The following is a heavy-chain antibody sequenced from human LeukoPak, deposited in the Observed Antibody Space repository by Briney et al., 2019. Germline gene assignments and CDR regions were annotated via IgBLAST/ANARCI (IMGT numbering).Heavy chain of an antibody. Sequence: PSETLSLTCTVSGGSISSSSYYWGRIRQPPGKGLEWIGSIYYSGSTYYNPSLKSRVTISVDTSKNQFSLKLSSVTAADTAVYYCARASLTPRLPRGAFDIWGQGTMVTVSS. CDR2: IYYSGST. CDR1: GGSISSSSYY. D-gene: IGHD5-12*01. J-gene: IGHJ3*02. V-gene: IGHV4-39*07. CDR3: ARASLTPRLPRGAFDI.